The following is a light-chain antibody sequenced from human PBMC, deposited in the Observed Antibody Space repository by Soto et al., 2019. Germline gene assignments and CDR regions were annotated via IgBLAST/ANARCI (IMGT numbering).Light chain of an antibody. CDR3: QQRSNWPQIT. J-gene: IGKJ5*01. V-gene: IGKV3-11*01. CDR2: DAS. CDR1: QSVSSY. Sequence: EIVLTQSPATLSLSPGERATLSCRASQSVSSYLAWYQQKPGQGPRLLIYDASNRAAGIPARFSGSGSGTDFTLTISSLEPEDFAVYYCQQRSNWPQITFVQGTRLEIK.